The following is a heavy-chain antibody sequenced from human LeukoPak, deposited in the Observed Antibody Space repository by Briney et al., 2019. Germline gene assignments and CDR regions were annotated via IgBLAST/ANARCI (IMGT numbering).Heavy chain of an antibody. CDR3: AKDRGDGYNHFDY. CDR1: GFTVSSNY. J-gene: IGHJ4*02. V-gene: IGHV3-53*01. CDR2: IYSGGNT. D-gene: IGHD5-24*01. Sequence: LPGGSLRLSCAASGFTVSSNYMSWVRQAPGKGLEWVSVIYSGGNTYYADSVKGRFTISRDNSKNTLYLQMNSLRAEDTAVYYCAKDRGDGYNHFDYWGQGTLVTVSS.